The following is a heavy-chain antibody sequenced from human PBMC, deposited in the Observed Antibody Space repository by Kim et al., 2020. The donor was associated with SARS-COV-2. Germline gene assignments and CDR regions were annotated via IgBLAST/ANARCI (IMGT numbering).Heavy chain of an antibody. J-gene: IGHJ2*01. CDR1: GYSFTSYW. CDR3: ARQDMDSSSLWYFDL. D-gene: IGHD6-13*01. V-gene: IGHV5-51*01. Sequence: GESLKISCTGSGYSFTSYWIGWVRQMPGKGLEWMGIIYPGDSDTRYSPSFQGQVTISADKSISTAYLQWSSLKASDAAMYYCARQDMDSSSLWYFDLWGRRALVTVSS. CDR2: IYPGDSDT.